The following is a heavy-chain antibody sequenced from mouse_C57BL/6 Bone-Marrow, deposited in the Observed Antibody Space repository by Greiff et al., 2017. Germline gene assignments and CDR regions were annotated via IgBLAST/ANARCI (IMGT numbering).Heavy chain of an antibody. Sequence: EVKLEESGGGLVQPGGSMKLSCVASGFTFSNYWMNWVRQSPEKGLEWVAQIRLKSDNYATHYAESVKGRFTISRDDSKSSVYLQMNNLRAEDTGIYYCTGYYYGSSTAGFAYWGQGTLVTVSA. CDR3: TGYYYGSSTAGFAY. V-gene: IGHV6-3*01. D-gene: IGHD1-1*01. CDR2: IRLKSDNYAT. J-gene: IGHJ3*01. CDR1: GFTFSNYW.